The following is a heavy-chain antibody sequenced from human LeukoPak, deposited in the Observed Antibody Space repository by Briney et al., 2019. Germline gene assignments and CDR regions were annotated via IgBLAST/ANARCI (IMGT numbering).Heavy chain of an antibody. Sequence: GGSLRLSCAASGFTFSYYGIHWVRQAPGKGLEWVAVISYDGSNKYYADTVKGRFTISRDNSQNTLYLQMNSLRDEDTAVYYCARDFRAFSPMVVLDYWGQGTLVTVSS. CDR2: ISYDGSNK. CDR1: GFTFSYYG. D-gene: IGHD3-22*01. V-gene: IGHV3-30*03. J-gene: IGHJ4*02. CDR3: ARDFRAFSPMVVLDY.